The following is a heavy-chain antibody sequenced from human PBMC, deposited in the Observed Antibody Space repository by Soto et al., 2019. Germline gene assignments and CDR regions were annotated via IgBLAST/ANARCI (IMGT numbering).Heavy chain of an antibody. Sequence: EVQLVESGGGLVQTGGSLRLSCAASGFTFSSYWMHWVRQAPGKGVVWVSRINGDGGSTNYADSVKGRFTISRDNAKNTVYLQVDSLRAVDTAMYYCVRGLYLKYGQDYRGQGTLVTVSS. CDR3: VRGLYLKYGQDY. J-gene: IGHJ4*02. D-gene: IGHD2-2*01. CDR2: INGDGGST. V-gene: IGHV3-74*01. CDR1: GFTFSSYW.